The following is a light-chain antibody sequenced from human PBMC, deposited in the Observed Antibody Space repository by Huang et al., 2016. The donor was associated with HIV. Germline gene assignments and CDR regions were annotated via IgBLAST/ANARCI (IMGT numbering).Light chain of an antibody. Sequence: DIQMTQSPSSLSASVGDRVIITCWASQSVTKYLDWYQHRPGKAPKLLIYGASTLQGGVSSRFSGSGSGTEFTLSISSLQPEDAATYYCQQSYRLPRTFGQGTSLEI. J-gene: IGKJ2*02. CDR1: QSVTKY. V-gene: IGKV1-39*01. CDR3: QQSYRLPRT. CDR2: GAS.